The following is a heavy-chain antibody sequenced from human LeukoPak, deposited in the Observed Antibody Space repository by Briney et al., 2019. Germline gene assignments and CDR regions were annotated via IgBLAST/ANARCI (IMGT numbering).Heavy chain of an antibody. D-gene: IGHD2-8*01. J-gene: IGHJ6*03. V-gene: IGHV3-21*04. CDR1: GFTFSSYS. CDR3: TREACNGVCSYYYYYYYMDV. CDR2: ISSSSSYI. Sequence: GGSLRLSCAASGFTFSSYSMNWVRQAPGKGLEWVSSISSSSSYIYYADSVKGRFTISRDNAKNTLYLQMNSLRAEDTAVYYCTREACNGVCSYYYYYYYMDVWGKGTTVTVSS.